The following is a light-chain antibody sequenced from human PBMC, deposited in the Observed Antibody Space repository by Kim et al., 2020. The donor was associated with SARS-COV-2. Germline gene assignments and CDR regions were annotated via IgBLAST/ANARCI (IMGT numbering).Light chain of an antibody. CDR3: NSYTSSSTRV. Sequence: GQSITISCTGTSSDVGGYNYVSWYQQHPGKAPKLMIYDVSNRPSGVSTRFSGSKSGNTASLTISGLQAGDEADYYCNSYTSSSTRVFGGGTQLTVL. CDR2: DVS. V-gene: IGLV2-14*03. CDR1: SSDVGGYNY. J-gene: IGLJ3*02.